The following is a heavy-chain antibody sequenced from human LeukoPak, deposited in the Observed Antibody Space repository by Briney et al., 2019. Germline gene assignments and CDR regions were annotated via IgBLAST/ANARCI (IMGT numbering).Heavy chain of an antibody. V-gene: IGHV4-61*02. CDR3: ARATGYCSSTSCYRGDAFDI. Sequence: SETLSLTCTVSGGSISSGSYYWSWIRQPAGKGLEWIGCIYTSGSTNYNPSLKGRVTISVDTSKNQFSLKLSSVTAADTAVYYCARATGYCSSTSCYRGDAFDIWGQGTMVTVSS. CDR1: GGSISSGSYY. CDR2: IYTSGST. D-gene: IGHD2-2*02. J-gene: IGHJ3*02.